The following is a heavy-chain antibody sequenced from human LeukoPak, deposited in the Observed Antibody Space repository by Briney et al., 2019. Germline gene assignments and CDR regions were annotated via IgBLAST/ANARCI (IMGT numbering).Heavy chain of an antibody. Sequence: SETLSLTCTVSGGSISSYYWSWIRQPPGKGLEWIGYIYTSGSTNYNPSLKSRVTISVDTSKNQFSLKLSSVTAADTAVYYCARRKLWGAYYYYMDVWGKGTTVTVSS. J-gene: IGHJ6*03. V-gene: IGHV4-4*09. CDR2: IYTSGST. D-gene: IGHD2-21*01. CDR1: GGSISSYY. CDR3: ARRKLWGAYYYYMDV.